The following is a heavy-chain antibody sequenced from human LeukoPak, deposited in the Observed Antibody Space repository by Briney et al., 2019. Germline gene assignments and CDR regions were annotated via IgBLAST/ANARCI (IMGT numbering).Heavy chain of an antibody. J-gene: IGHJ4*02. CDR3: ARGLRTTVPSDY. CDR2: MNPNSGNT. CDR1: GYTFTSYD. V-gene: IGHV1-8*03. Sequence: ASVRVSCKASGYTFTSYDINWVRQATGQGLEWMGWMNPNSGNTGYAQKFQGRVTITRNTSISTAYMELSSLRSEDTAVYYCARGLRTTVPSDYWGQGPLVTVSS. D-gene: IGHD4-11*01.